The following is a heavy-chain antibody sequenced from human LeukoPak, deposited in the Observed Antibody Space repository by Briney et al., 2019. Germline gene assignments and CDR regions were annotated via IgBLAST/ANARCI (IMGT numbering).Heavy chain of an antibody. CDR2: ISAYNGNT. D-gene: IGHD3-16*02. CDR3: ARVTPNYDYVWGSYRLLDY. CDR1: GYTFTSYG. V-gene: IGHV1-18*01. Sequence: ASVKVSCKASGYTFTSYGISWVRQAPGQGLEWMGWISAYNGNTNYAQKLQGRVTMTTDTSTSTAYMELRSLRSDDTAVYYCARVTPNYDYVWGSYRLLDYWGQGTLVTVSS. J-gene: IGHJ4*02.